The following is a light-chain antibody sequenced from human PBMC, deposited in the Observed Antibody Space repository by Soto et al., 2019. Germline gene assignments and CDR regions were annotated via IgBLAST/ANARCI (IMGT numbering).Light chain of an antibody. J-gene: IGKJ2*01. Sequence: DIQMTQSPSTLSASVGDRVTISCRASQSIRTWLAWYQQKPGKAPKPLIFAASSSESGLPSRFSGSGSGTEFTLTISSLQPDDFAPYYCQEYSTFSRAFGQGTKLEIK. V-gene: IGKV1-5*03. CDR1: QSIRTW. CDR2: AAS. CDR3: QEYSTFSRA.